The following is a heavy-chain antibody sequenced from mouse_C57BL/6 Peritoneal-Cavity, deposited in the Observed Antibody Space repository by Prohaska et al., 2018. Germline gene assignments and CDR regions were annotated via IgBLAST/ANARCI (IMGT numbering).Heavy chain of an antibody. Sequence: EVKLEESGGGLVQPGGSMKLSCVASGFTFSNYWMYWVRQSPEKGLEWVAQIRLKSDNYATHYAESVKGRFTIARDYSKSSVYLQMNNLRAEDTGIYYCTGPAAWFAYWGQGTLVTVSA. CDR1: GFTFSNYW. CDR3: TGPAAWFAY. V-gene: IGHV6-3*01. CDR2: IRLKSDNYAT. J-gene: IGHJ3*01.